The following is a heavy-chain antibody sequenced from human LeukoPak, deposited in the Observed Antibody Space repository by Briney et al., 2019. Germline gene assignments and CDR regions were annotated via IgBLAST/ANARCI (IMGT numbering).Heavy chain of an antibody. CDR3: ARDRYYYDSSGYYSDY. Sequence: SETLSLTCTVSGGSISSYYWSWIRQPAGKGLEWIGRIYTSGSTNYNPSLKSRVTMSVDTSKNRFSLKLSSVTAADTAVYYCARDRYYYDSSGYYSDYWGQGTLVTVSS. CDR1: GGSISSYY. V-gene: IGHV4-4*07. CDR2: IYTSGST. J-gene: IGHJ4*02. D-gene: IGHD3-22*01.